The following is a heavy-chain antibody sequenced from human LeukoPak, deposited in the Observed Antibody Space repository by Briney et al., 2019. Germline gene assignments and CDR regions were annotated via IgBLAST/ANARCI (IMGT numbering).Heavy chain of an antibody. CDR1: GFTVSSNY. Sequence: GGSLRLSCAASGFTVSSNYMSWVRQAPGKGLEWVSYISSSGSTIYYADSVKGRFTISRDNAKNSLYLQMNSLRAEDTAVYYCARAVYSGGMRGAFDIWGQGTMVTVSS. J-gene: IGHJ3*02. D-gene: IGHD2-15*01. CDR3: ARAVYSGGMRGAFDI. V-gene: IGHV3-11*04. CDR2: ISSSGSTI.